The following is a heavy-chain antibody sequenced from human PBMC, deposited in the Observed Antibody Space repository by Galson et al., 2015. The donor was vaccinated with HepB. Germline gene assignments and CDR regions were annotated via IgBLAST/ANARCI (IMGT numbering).Heavy chain of an antibody. J-gene: IGHJ6*02. CDR2: IKQDGSEK. Sequence: SLRLSCAASGFTLTSYWMNWVRQAPGKGLEWVAIIKQDGSEKYYVDDVKGRLTISRNNAKNSGYLKMNSLRAEYTAVYFCARRRGRIFGVFADYGMDVWCPGSTVSVSS. CDR3: ARRRGRIFGVFADYGMDV. V-gene: IGHV3-7*01. CDR1: GFTLTSYW. D-gene: IGHD3-3*01.